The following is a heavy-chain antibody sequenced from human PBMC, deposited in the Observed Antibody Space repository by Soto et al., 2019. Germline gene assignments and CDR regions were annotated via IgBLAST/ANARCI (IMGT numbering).Heavy chain of an antibody. CDR3: AKDVPQIATTVACGMHD. Sequence: GGSLRLSCAASGFTFSSYSMNWVRQAPGKGLEWVSSISSSSSYIYYADTVKGRFTISRDNAKNSLYLQMNSLRAEDTAVYYCAKDVPQIATTVACGMHDWGQGTLVTVSS. CDR2: ISSSSSYI. D-gene: IGHD1-1*01. V-gene: IGHV3-21*04. J-gene: IGHJ1*01. CDR1: GFTFSSYS.